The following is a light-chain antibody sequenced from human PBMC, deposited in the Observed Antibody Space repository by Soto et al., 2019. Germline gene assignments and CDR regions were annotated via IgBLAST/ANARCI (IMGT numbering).Light chain of an antibody. CDR1: QSVLSTSNNKNY. CDR3: QQYNSDPIT. Sequence: DFVITQSPSSLAGALSGSATINCKSSQSVLSTSNNKNYLAWFQHKPGQPPKLVIYWASVRASGVPDRFSGSGSGTDFTLTISSLQAEDVAVYYCQQYNSDPITFGQGTRLEIK. CDR2: WAS. J-gene: IGKJ5*01. V-gene: IGKV4-1*01.